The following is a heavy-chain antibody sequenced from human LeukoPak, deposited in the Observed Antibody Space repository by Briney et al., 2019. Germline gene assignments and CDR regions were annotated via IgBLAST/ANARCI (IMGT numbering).Heavy chain of an antibody. D-gene: IGHD2-2*01. CDR1: GGSSSSYC. CDR3: ARGRGVVPEPYYFDY. J-gene: IGHJ4*02. Sequence: PSEALSLTCTVSGGSSSSYCWSWIRQPPGKGLEWIGEINHSGSTNYNPSLKSRVTISVDTSKNQFSLKLSSVTAADTAVYYCARGRGVVPEPYYFDYWGQGTLVTVSS. V-gene: IGHV4-34*01. CDR2: INHSGST.